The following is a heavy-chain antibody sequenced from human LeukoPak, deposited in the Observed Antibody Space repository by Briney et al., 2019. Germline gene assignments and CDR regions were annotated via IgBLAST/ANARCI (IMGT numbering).Heavy chain of an antibody. CDR2: IYHSGST. D-gene: IGHD5-12*01. CDR1: GGSFSGYY. Sequence: KTSETLSLTCAVYGGSFSGYYWGWIRQPPGKGLEWIGSIYHSGSTYYNPSLKSRVTISVDTSKNQFSLKLSSVTAADTAVYYCARDLQEGYSGYDWVSDYWGQGTLVTVSS. CDR3: ARDLQEGYSGYDWVSDY. V-gene: IGHV4-38-2*02. J-gene: IGHJ4*02.